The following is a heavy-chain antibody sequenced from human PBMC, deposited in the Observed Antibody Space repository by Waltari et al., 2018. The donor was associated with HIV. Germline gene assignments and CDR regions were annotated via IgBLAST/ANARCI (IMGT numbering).Heavy chain of an antibody. CDR3: ARVRPADQRYLDY. V-gene: IGHV4-38-2*02. CDR1: GFSITTGYY. D-gene: IGHD6-25*01. CDR2: IYHTGSA. J-gene: IGHJ4*02. Sequence: QVQLQESGPGLVRPSETLSLSCSVSGFSITTGYYWGWVRQPPGKGLELIGYIYHTGSAYSHPSLKIRVSILVDTSKNQFSLKVNSMTASDAAVYYCARVRPADQRYLDYWGQGTLVTVSS.